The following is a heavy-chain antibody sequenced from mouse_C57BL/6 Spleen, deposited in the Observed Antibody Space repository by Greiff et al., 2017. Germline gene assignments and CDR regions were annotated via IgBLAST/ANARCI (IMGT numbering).Heavy chain of an antibody. CDR2: IDPSDSYT. J-gene: IGHJ3*01. CDR3: ARGDYGSGFAY. Sequence: QVQLQQPGAELVKPGASVKLSCKASGYTFTSYWMQWVKQRPGQGLEWIGEIDPSDSYTNYNQKFKGKATLTVDTSSSTAYRQLSSLTSEDSAVYYCARGDYGSGFAYWGQGTLVTVSA. V-gene: IGHV1-50*01. CDR1: GYTFTSYW. D-gene: IGHD1-2*01.